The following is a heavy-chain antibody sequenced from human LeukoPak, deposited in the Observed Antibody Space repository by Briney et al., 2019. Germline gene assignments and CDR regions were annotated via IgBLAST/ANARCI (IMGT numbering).Heavy chain of an antibody. J-gene: IGHJ6*02. CDR3: ARHSGGSPRDGMDV. V-gene: IGHV4-39*01. CDR1: GGSISSSSYY. Sequence: SETLSLTCTVSGGSISSSSYYWGWIRQPPGKGLEWIGSIYYSGRNFYNPSLKSRVTISVDTSKNQFSLNLSSVTAADTAVYYCARHSGGSPRDGMDVWGQGTTVTVSS. D-gene: IGHD2-15*01. CDR2: IYYSGRN.